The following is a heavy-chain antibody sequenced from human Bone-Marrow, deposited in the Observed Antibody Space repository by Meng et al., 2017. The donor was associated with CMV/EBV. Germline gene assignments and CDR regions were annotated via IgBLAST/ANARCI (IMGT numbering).Heavy chain of an antibody. D-gene: IGHD6-13*01. CDR1: GYTFTGYY. CDR3: AAGHAEQLAAFDI. J-gene: IGHJ3*02. V-gene: IGHV1-2*02. CDR2: INPNSGGT. Sequence: ASVKVSCKASGYTFTGYYMHWVRQAPGQGLEWMGWINPNSGGTNYAQKFQGRVTMTRDTSISTAYMELSRLRSEDTAVYYCAAGHAEQLAAFDIWGQGTMVAVSS.